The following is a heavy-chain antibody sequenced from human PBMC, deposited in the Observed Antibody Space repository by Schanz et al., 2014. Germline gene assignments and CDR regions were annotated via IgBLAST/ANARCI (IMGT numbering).Heavy chain of an antibody. CDR3: ATAEDASGSYGLPACGV. CDR2: LDLEDGEI. CDR1: GYTLSKLS. Sequence: QVPLVKSGAEVKKAGASGKVSCKGFGYTLSKLSIHWVRQAPGKGLEWMGGLDLEDGEIVYAEQLKGRVTMTEDTSTDTAYMELSSLRSQDTAVYYCATAEDASGSYGLPACGVWGQGTTVIVSS. V-gene: IGHV1-24*01. D-gene: IGHD3-10*01. J-gene: IGHJ6*02.